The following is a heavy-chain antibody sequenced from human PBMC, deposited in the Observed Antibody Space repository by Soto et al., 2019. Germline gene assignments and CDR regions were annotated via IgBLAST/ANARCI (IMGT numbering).Heavy chain of an antibody. D-gene: IGHD6-19*01. Sequence: PGGSLRLSCAASGFTFSSYAMHWVRQAPGKGLEWVAVISYDGSNKYYADSVKGRFTISRDNSKNTLYLQMNSLRAEDTAVYYCAREPPPPASVAGAGPSGMNVSGQGTTVTVSS. CDR3: AREPPPPASVAGAGPSGMNV. V-gene: IGHV3-30-3*01. J-gene: IGHJ6*02. CDR1: GFTFSSYA. CDR2: ISYDGSNK.